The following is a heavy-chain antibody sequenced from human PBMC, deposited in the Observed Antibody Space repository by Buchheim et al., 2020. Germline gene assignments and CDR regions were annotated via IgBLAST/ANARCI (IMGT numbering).Heavy chain of an antibody. Sequence: EVQLVQSGAEVKKPGESLRISCKGSGYSFTSYWISWVRQMPGKGLEWMGRIDPSDSYTNYSPSFQGHVTISADKSTSTAYPQWSSLKASDTATYYCARGYCSGGSCYGFGDWFDPWGQGTL. CDR3: ARGYCSGGSCYGFGDWFDP. J-gene: IGHJ5*02. V-gene: IGHV5-10-1*01. CDR2: IDPSDSYT. CDR1: GYSFTSYW. D-gene: IGHD2-15*01.